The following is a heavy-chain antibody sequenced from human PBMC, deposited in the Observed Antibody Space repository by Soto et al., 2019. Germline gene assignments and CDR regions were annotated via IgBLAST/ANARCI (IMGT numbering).Heavy chain of an antibody. Sequence: EVQLVESGGGLVQPGGSLRLSCAASGFTFSSYWMHWVRQAPGKGLVWVSRINSDGSSTSYADSVKGRFTISRDNAKNNLYLQMNSLIAEDTAVYYCARVYDFWNGYYYYGMDVWGQGNTVTVSS. CDR2: INSDGSST. CDR1: GFTFSSYW. D-gene: IGHD3-3*01. V-gene: IGHV3-74*01. J-gene: IGHJ6*02. CDR3: ARVYDFWNGYYYYGMDV.